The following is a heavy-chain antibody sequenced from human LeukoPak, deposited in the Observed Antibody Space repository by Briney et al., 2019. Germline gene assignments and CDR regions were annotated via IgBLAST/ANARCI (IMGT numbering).Heavy chain of an antibody. CDR3: AKDTVKVATIRRVPHYMDV. Sequence: GGSLRLSCAASGFSFSSYNMNWVRQAPGKGLEWVAFIRYDGSNKYYAESVKGRFTISRDNSKNTLYLQMNSLRAEDTAVYYCAKDTVKVATIRRVPHYMDVWGKGTTVTISS. J-gene: IGHJ6*03. D-gene: IGHD5-12*01. CDR2: IRYDGSNK. CDR1: GFSFSSYN. V-gene: IGHV3-30*02.